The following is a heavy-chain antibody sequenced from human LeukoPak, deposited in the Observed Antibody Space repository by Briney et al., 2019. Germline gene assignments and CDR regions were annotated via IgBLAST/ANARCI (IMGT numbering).Heavy chain of an antibody. D-gene: IGHD3-22*01. CDR1: GFTFSSYG. V-gene: IGHV3-7*01. Sequence: GGSLRLTCAASGFTFSSYGMHWVRQAPGKGLEWVANIKEDGSEKYYVDSVKGRFIISRDNAKNSLYLQMNSLRAEDTAVYYCAREGGYYESSGYYYYWGQGTLVTVSS. CDR2: IKEDGSEK. J-gene: IGHJ4*02. CDR3: AREGGYYESSGYYYY.